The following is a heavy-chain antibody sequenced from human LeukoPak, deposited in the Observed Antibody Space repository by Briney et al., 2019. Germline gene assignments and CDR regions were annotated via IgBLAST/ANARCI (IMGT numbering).Heavy chain of an antibody. CDR1: GYTFTSYA. CDR3: ARDYSSSGYDAFDI. D-gene: IGHD6-19*01. CDR2: INTNTGNP. V-gene: IGHV7-4-1*02. J-gene: IGHJ3*02. Sequence: ASVKVSCKASGYTFTSYAMNWVRQAPGQGLEWMGWINTNTGNPTYAQGFTGRFVFSLDTSVSTAYLQISSLKAEDTAVYYCARDYSSSGYDAFDIWGQGTMVTVSS.